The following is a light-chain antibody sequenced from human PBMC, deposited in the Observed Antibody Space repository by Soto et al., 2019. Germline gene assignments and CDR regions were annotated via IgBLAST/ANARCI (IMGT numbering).Light chain of an antibody. CDR1: SSDVGGYNY. Sequence: QSALPQPASVSGSPGQSITISCTGTSSDVGGYNYVSWYQQHPGQAPKVMIYEVTNRPSGVSNRFSGSKSGNTASLTISGLQAEDESDYSCSSYTSSTTRVFGGGTKLTVL. J-gene: IGLJ3*02. CDR3: SSYTSSTTRV. V-gene: IGLV2-14*01. CDR2: EVT.